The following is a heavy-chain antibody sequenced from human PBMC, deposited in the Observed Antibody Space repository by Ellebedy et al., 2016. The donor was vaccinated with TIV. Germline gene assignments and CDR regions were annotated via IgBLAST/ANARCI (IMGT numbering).Heavy chain of an antibody. CDR1: GDSISSGGYY. V-gene: IGHV4-61*08. J-gene: IGHJ4*02. CDR3: ASSQRWLQKSADY. CDR2: IYYSGST. D-gene: IGHD5-24*01. Sequence: SETLSLTCTVSGDSISSGGYYWSWIRQHPGKGLEWIGYIYYSGSTNYNPSLKSRLTMSVDTSKNQFSLKLSSVTAADTAVYYCASSQRWLQKSADYWGQGTLVTVSS.